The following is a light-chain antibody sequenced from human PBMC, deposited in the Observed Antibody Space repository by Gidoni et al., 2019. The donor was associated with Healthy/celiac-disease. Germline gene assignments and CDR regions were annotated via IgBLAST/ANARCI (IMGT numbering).Light chain of an antibody. V-gene: IGKV3-11*01. CDR1: QSVSSY. J-gene: IGKJ4*01. CDR2: YAS. CDR3: QQRSNWPPIT. Sequence: EIVLTQSPATLSLSPGDRATLSCRASQSVSSYLAWYQQKPGQAPRLLIYYASNRATGIPARFSGSGSGTDFTLTISSLEPEDFAVYYCQQRSNWPPITFGGGTKVEIK.